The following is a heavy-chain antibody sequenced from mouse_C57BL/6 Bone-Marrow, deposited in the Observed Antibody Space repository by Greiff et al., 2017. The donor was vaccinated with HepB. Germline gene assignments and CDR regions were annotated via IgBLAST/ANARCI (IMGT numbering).Heavy chain of an antibody. J-gene: IGHJ3*01. CDR1: GYTFTNYW. D-gene: IGHD2-4*01. CDR3: ARGYDCDTWFAY. V-gene: IGHV1-63*01. CDR2: IYPGGGYT. Sequence: VQLQQSGAELVRPGPSVKMSCTASGYTFTNYWIGWAKQRPGHGLEWIGDIYPGGGYTKSNEKFKGKATLTADKSSSTAYMQFSRLTSEDSAIYYGARGYDCDTWFAYWGQGTLVTVSA.